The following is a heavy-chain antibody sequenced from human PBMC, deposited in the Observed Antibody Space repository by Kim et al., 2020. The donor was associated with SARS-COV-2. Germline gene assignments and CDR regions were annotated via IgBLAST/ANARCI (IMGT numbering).Heavy chain of an antibody. CDR3: ARRPSCGGDCYPLDY. Sequence: PSFQGQVTISADKSISTAYLQGSSLKASDTAMYYCARRPSCGGDCYPLDYWGQGTLVTVSS. V-gene: IGHV5-51*01. D-gene: IGHD2-21*02. J-gene: IGHJ4*02.